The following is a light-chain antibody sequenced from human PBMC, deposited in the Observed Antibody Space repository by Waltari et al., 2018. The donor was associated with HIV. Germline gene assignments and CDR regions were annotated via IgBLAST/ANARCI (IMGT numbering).Light chain of an antibody. Sequence: QLVLTQSPSASASLGASVKLTCTLSSGHSNYAIAWHQQQPGKGPRYLMKLKSDGSHIKGAGTPDRFSGSSSGAERYLTISSLQSEDEADDYCQTWGSGIQEVFGGGTKLTVL. CDR2: LKSDGSH. CDR3: QTWGSGIQEV. V-gene: IGLV4-69*01. CDR1: SGHSNYA. J-gene: IGLJ3*02.